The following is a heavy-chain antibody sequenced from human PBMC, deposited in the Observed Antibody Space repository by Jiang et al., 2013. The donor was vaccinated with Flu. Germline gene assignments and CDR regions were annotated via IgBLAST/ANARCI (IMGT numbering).Heavy chain of an antibody. D-gene: IGHD2-15*01. CDR2: IYYSGST. CDR1: GGSISSSSYY. CDR3: ARDSSGGTSYFDY. Sequence: LLKPSETLSLTCTVSGGSISSSSYYWGWIRQPPGKGLEWIGSIYYSGSTYYNPSLKSRVTIPVDTSKNQFSLKLSSVTAADTAVYYCARDSSGGTSYFDYWGQGTLVTVSS. V-gene: IGHV4-39*07. J-gene: IGHJ4*02.